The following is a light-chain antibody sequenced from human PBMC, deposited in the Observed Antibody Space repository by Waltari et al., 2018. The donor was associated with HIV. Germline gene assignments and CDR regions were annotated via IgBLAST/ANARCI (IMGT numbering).Light chain of an antibody. CDR2: EVN. J-gene: IGLJ6*01. Sequence: QSALTQPPAASGSPGQSVTISCTGTSNDIGPYNYVSWYTLHPDKAPRRLIYEVNKRPSGVPGRFSGSKSGNTASLTVSGLQAEDEADYYCSSYAGSGNLLLFGGGTKVTVL. CDR1: SNDIGPYNY. V-gene: IGLV2-8*01. CDR3: SSYAGSGNLLL.